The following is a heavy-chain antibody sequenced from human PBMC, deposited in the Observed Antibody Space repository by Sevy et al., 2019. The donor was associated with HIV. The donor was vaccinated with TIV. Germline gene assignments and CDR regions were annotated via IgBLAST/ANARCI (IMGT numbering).Heavy chain of an antibody. J-gene: IGHJ1*01. V-gene: IGHV4-34*01. CDR3: ASQGIARRFPQPKSFQH. Sequence: SETLSLTCAVYGGSFSGYYWSWIRQPPGKGLEWIGEINHSGSTNYNPSLKSRVTISVDTSKNQFSLKLSSVTAADTAVYYCASQGIARRFPQPKSFQHWGQGTLVTVSS. CDR1: GGSFSGYY. CDR2: INHSGST. D-gene: IGHD6-13*01.